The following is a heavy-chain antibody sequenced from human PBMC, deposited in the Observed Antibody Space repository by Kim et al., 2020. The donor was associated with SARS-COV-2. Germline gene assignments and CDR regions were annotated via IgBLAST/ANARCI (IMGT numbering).Heavy chain of an antibody. D-gene: IGHD3-22*01. CDR3: AKDVRVRGYYDSSGYY. V-gene: IGHV3-23*01. Sequence: SLKGRLTISTANSKNPLYLQMNSLRAEDTAVYYCAKDVRVRGYYDSSGYYWGQGTLVTVSS. J-gene: IGHJ4*02.